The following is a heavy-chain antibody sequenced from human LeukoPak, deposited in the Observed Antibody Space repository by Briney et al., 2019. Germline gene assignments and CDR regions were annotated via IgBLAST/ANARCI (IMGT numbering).Heavy chain of an antibody. J-gene: IGHJ4*02. D-gene: IGHD1-7*01. CDR3: ASTELTLNGPFDY. Sequence: GESLKISCKGSGYSFTSYWIGWVRQMPGKGLEWIGIIYPGDSDTRYSPSFQGQVTISADKSISTAYLQWSSLKASDTAMYYCASTELTLNGPFDYWGQGTLVTVSS. CDR1: GYSFTSYW. V-gene: IGHV5-51*01. CDR2: IYPGDSDT.